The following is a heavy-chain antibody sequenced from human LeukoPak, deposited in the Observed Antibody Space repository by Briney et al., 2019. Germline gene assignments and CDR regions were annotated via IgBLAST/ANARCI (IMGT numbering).Heavy chain of an antibody. J-gene: IGHJ6*03. CDR1: GFTFSSYG. CDR3: ARDTAIAARHPYYYYYMDV. V-gene: IGHV3-30*02. CDR2: IRYDGSNK. D-gene: IGHD6-6*01. Sequence: GGSLRLSCAASGFTFSSYGMHWVRQAPGKGLEWVAFIRYDGSNKYYADSVKGRFTISRDNSKNTLYLQMNSLRAEDTAVYYCARDTAIAARHPYYYYYMDVWGKGTTVTVSS.